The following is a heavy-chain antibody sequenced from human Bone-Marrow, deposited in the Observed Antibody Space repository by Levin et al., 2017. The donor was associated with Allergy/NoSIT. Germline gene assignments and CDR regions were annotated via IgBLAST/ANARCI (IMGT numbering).Heavy chain of an antibody. D-gene: IGHD5-18*01. V-gene: IGHV3-33*01. CDR2: IWYDGSNK. CDR3: ARGMVTAYYFDY. CDR1: GFTFSSYG. Sequence: GESLKISCAASGFTFSSYGMHWVRQAPGKGLEWVAVIWYDGSNKYYADSVKGRFTISRDNSKNTLYLQMNSLRAEDTAVYYCARGMVTAYYFDYWGQGTLVTVSS. J-gene: IGHJ4*02.